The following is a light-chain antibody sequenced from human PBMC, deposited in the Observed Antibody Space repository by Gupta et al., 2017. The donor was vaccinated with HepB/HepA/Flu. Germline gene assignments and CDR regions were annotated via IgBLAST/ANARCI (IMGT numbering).Light chain of an antibody. CDR2: GAS. CDR3: QQDDTTPNT. CDR1: QRVGDY. J-gene: IGKJ4*01. V-gene: IGKV3-20*01. Sequence: VVLMQSPGSLSLSPGERATLSCRASQRVGDYLAWYQQTPGQAPRLLISGASSRATGIPDRFSGSGSGTDFTLTISRLEPEDFAVYYCQQDDTTPNTFGGGTKVEI.